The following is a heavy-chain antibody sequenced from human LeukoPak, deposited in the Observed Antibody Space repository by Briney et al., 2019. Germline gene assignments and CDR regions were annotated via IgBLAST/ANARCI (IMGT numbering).Heavy chain of an antibody. V-gene: IGHV3-48*03. CDR3: ARGGYYYDSSAYSDY. CDR2: ISSIGTI. CDR1: GFPFSRYE. J-gene: IGHJ4*02. Sequence: GGSLRLSCVASGFPFSRYEMNWVRQAPGKGLEWVSYISSIGTIYYADSVKGRFTISRDNAKNSLHLQMNSLRAEDAAVYYCARGGYYYDSSAYSDYWGQGTLVTVSS. D-gene: IGHD3-22*01.